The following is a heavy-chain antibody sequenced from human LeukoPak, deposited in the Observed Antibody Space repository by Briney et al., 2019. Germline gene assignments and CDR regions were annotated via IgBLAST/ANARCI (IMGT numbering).Heavy chain of an antibody. Sequence: GGSLRLSCAASGFTFSSYAMHWVRQAPGKGLEWVAVISYDGSNKYYADSVKGRFTISRDNSKNTLYLQMNSLRAEDTAVYYCLGGTGWIFDYWGQGTLVTVSS. V-gene: IGHV3-30-3*01. J-gene: IGHJ4*02. CDR3: LGGTGWIFDY. CDR1: GFTFSSYA. CDR2: ISYDGSNK. D-gene: IGHD6-19*01.